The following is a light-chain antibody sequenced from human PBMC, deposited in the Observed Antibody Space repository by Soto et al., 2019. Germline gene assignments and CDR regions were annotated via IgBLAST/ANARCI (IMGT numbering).Light chain of an antibody. Sequence: QSVLTQPPSVSGAPGQGVAISCTGTSSNLGAGHNVHWYQQLPGTVPKLLIYSDTNRPSGVPDRFSASKSATSAVLAITGLQAEDEGDYFRQSYDNSLNGVVFGGGTKLTV. CDR2: SDT. CDR3: QSYDNSLNGVV. J-gene: IGLJ3*02. CDR1: SSNLGAGHN. V-gene: IGLV1-40*01.